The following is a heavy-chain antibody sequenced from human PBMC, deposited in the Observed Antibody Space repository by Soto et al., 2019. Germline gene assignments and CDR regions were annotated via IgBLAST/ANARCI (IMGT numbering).Heavy chain of an antibody. CDR2: ISAYNGNT. CDR3: ARDPGFRSDY. Sequence: QVXLXQXGXXVXXPXXXVKVSCKASGYTXTSYGISXVRXXXGQGLEWMGWISAYNGNTNYAQKLQGRVTMTTDTSTSTAYMELRSLRSDDTAVYYCARDPGFRSDYWGQGTLVTVSS. D-gene: IGHD3-9*01. V-gene: IGHV1-18*01. J-gene: IGHJ4*02. CDR1: GYTXTSYG.